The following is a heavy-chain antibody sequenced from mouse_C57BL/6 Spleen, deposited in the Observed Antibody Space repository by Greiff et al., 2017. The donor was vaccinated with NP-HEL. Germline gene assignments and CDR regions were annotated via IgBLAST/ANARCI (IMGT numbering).Heavy chain of an antibody. J-gene: IGHJ3*01. D-gene: IGHD2-1*01. CDR1: GYTFTSYW. CDR2: IYPGSGST. CDR3: ARRVDYGNYEGFAY. V-gene: IGHV1-55*01. Sequence: VQLQQSGAELVKPGASVKMSCKASGYTFTSYWITWVKQRPGQGLEWIGDIYPGSGSTNYNEKFKSKATLTVDTSSSTAYMQLSSLTSEDSAVYYCARRVDYGNYEGFAYWGQGTLVTVSA.